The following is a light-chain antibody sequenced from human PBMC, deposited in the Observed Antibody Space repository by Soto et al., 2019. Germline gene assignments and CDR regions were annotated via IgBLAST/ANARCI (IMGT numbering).Light chain of an antibody. J-gene: IGLJ2*01. V-gene: IGLV2-14*01. CDR2: DVN. CDR3: SSYPIVSTHVV. CDR1: SSDIGAYDY. Sequence: QSGLTQPASVSGSPGQSITISCTGTSSDIGAYDYVSWYQQHPARAPKLIIYDVNDRPSGVSDRFSGSKSGNAASLTISGLQAEDEADYFCSSYPIVSTHVVFGGGTKLTVL.